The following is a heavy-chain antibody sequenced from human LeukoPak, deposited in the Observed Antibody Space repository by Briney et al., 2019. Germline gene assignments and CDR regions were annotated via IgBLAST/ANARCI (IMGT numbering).Heavy chain of an antibody. J-gene: IGHJ4*02. D-gene: IGHD1-14*01. CDR2: IYPSGST. V-gene: IGHV4-4*07. Sequence: PSETLSLTCTVSGDSINNYYWSWIRQSAGKGLEWIGRIYPSGSTDYYPSLKSRVAMSVDTSKNQFSLKLSSVTAADTAVYYCATTLTAPVPYYFDCWGRGTLVTVSS. CDR1: GDSINNYY. CDR3: ATTLTAPVPYYFDC.